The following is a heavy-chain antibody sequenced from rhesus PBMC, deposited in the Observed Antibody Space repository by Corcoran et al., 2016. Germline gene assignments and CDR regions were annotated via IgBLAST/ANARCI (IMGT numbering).Heavy chain of an antibody. CDR2: VRSKYHNYAT. CDR3: TTEGWAAAGPFDY. Sequence: EVQLVESGGGLVQPGGSLRLSCAASGVTFSDYAVSWVRQASGKGLEWVGCVRSKYHNYATEYAASVKGRFTISRDDSKNTLYLQMTSLKTDDSAVYYCTTEGWAAAGPFDYWGQGVLVTVSS. D-gene: IGHD6S26*01. V-gene: IGHV3-186*02. CDR1: GVTFSDYA. J-gene: IGHJ4*01.